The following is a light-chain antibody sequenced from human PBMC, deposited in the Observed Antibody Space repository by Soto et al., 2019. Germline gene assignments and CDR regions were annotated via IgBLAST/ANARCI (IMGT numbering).Light chain of an antibody. J-gene: IGKJ1*01. CDR2: RSS. CDR1: QTIYSN. V-gene: IGKV3-15*01. Sequence: IWITQSPATLSVSPGERATLSCRASQTIYSNVAWYQQRPGQPPRLLIYRSSSRATGIPARLSGSGSGTEFTLTIKSLQSEDFAVYYCQQYQNLWTFGQGTKVDI. CDR3: QQYQNLWT.